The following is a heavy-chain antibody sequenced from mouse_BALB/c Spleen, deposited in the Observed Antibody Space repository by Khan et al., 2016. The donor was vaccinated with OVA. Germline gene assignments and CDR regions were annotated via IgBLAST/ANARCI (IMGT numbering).Heavy chain of an antibody. CDR2: INPHIGET. D-gene: IGHD2-13*01. J-gene: IGHJ2*01. V-gene: IGHV1-20*02. CDR1: GYSFTGYF. Sequence: VQLKQSGPELVRPGASVKISCKASGYSFTGYFMNWVMQSHGKSLEWIGRINPHIGETFYNQRFKDRATLTVDESSSTAHMELRSLASEDSAMYYCAGIYPGAFDYWDQGTTLTVSS. CDR3: AGIYPGAFDY.